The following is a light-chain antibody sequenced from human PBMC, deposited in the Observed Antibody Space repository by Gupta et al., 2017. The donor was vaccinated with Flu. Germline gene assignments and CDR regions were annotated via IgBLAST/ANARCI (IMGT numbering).Light chain of an antibody. CDR1: QSIGSY. V-gene: IGKV1-39*01. CDR3: QQSYSTPHT. J-gene: IGKJ2*01. Sequence: VTVTCRASQSIGSYLNWYQQKIGKAPKFLIYAASSLQSGVSSRFSGSGSGTAGTDFTLTISSLQPDDFAIYYCQQSYSTPHTFGQGTKLDIK. CDR2: AAS.